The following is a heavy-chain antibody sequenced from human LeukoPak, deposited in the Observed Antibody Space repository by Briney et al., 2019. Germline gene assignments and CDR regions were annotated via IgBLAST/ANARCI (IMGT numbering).Heavy chain of an antibody. CDR1: GGSISSYY. CDR3: ARHGGATVTPTHAFDI. D-gene: IGHD4-17*01. CDR2: IYYSGGT. J-gene: IGHJ3*02. Sequence: SETLSLTCTVSGGSISSYYWSWIRQPPGKGLEWIGYIYYSGGTNYNPSLKSRVTISVDTSKNQFSLKLSSVTAADTAVYYCARHGGATVTPTHAFDIWGQGTMVTVSS. V-gene: IGHV4-59*08.